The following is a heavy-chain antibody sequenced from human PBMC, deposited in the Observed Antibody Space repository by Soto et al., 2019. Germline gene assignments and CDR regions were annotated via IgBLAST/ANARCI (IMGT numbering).Heavy chain of an antibody. V-gene: IGHV1-3*01. CDR3: GRDGSGPIDLDY. CDR2: INAGNGNT. J-gene: IGHJ4*02. D-gene: IGHD3-10*01. Sequence: ASVKVSCKASGYTFISYAMHCVRQAPGQRLEWMGWINAGNGNTKYSQKFQGRVTITRDTSASTAYMELSSLRAEDTAVYYCGRDGSGPIDLDYWGQGTLVTVSS. CDR1: GYTFISYA.